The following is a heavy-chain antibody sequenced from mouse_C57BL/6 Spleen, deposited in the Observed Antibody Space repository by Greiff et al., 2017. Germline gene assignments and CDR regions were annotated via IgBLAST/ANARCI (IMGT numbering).Heavy chain of an antibody. J-gene: IGHJ3*01. V-gene: IGHV14-2*01. CDR3: AMGDGYPAWFAY. Sequence: DVQLQESGAELVKPGASVKLSCTASGFNIQDDYMPWVKQRTEQGLEWIGRIDPEDGETTSAPKFQGKATITADTSSNTAYLQLSSLTSEDTAVYYCAMGDGYPAWFAYWGQGTLVTVSA. CDR2: IDPEDGET. D-gene: IGHD2-3*01. CDR1: GFNIQDDY.